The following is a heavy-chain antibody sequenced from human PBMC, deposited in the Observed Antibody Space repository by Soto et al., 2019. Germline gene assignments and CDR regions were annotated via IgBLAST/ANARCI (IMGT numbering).Heavy chain of an antibody. D-gene: IGHD6-19*01. J-gene: IGHJ5*02. CDR1: GFTFSTYG. CDR3: AKPAGYSSGWFLRNWFDP. V-gene: IGHV3-30*18. CDR2: ISYDGSNK. Sequence: GGSLRLSCVASGFTFSTYGMHWVRQAPGKGLEWVAVISYDGSNKYYADSVKGRFTISRDNSKNTLYLQMNSLRAEDTAVYYCAKPAGYSSGWFLRNWFDPWGQGTLVTVSS.